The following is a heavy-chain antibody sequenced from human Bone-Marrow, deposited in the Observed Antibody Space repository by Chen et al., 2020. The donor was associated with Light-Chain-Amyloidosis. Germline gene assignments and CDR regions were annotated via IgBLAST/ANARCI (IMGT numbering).Heavy chain of an antibody. CDR1: GYTFPNYW. J-gene: IGHJ4*02. Sequence: EVQLEQSGPEVKKPGESLKISCKGSGYTFPNYWIGWVRQMPGKGLEWMGVIYPDDSDARYSPSFEGQVTISADKSITTAYLRLRSLKASDTAMYYCARRRDGYNFDYWGQGTLVTVSS. V-gene: IGHV5-51*01. D-gene: IGHD5-12*01. CDR2: IYPDDSDA. CDR3: ARRRDGYNFDY.